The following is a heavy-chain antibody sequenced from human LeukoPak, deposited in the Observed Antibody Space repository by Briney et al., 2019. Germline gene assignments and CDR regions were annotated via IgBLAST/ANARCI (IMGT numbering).Heavy chain of an antibody. Sequence: ASVKVSCKASGYTFTGYYMHWVRQAPGQGLEWMGRINPNSGGTNYAQKFQGRVTMTRDTSISTAYMELSRLRSDDTAVYYCARDRLLNYDILTGYRAYNWFDPWGQGTLVTVSS. J-gene: IGHJ5*02. CDR3: ARDRLLNYDILTGYRAYNWFDP. CDR2: INPNSGGT. CDR1: GYTFTGYY. V-gene: IGHV1-2*06. D-gene: IGHD3-9*01.